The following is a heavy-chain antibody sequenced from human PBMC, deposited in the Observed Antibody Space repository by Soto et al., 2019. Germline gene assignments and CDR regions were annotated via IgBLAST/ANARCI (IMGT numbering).Heavy chain of an antibody. CDR2: ISSSGSTI. CDR1: GVTFSDYY. J-gene: IGHJ3*02. CDR3: ARSYYGDYFEPSNWNDQQVLTDAFDI. Sequence: GRSLRVSYAASGVTFSDYYMSWIRQDPGKGLEWVSYISSSGSTIYYADSVKGRFTISRDNAKNSLYLQMNSLRAEDTAVYYCARSYYGDYFEPSNWNDQQVLTDAFDILGQGTMVTVSS. D-gene: IGHD4-17*01. V-gene: IGHV3-11*01.